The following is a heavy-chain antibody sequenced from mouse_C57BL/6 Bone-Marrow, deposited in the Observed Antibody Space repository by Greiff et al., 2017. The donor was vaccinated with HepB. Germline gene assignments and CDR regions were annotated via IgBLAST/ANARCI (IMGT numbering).Heavy chain of an antibody. CDR3: STCYYGSSHWYFDV. Sequence: VQLQQSGPELVKPGASVKISCKASGYTFTDYYMNWVKQSHGKSLEWIGDINPNNGGTSYNQKFKGKATLTVDKSSSTAYMELRRLTSEDSAGYYCSTCYYGSSHWYFDVWGTGTTVTVSS. CDR1: GYTFTDYY. V-gene: IGHV1-26*01. CDR2: INPNNGGT. J-gene: IGHJ1*03. D-gene: IGHD1-1*01.